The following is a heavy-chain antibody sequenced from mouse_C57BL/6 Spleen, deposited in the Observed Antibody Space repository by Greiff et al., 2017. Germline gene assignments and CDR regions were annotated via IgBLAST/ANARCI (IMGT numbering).Heavy chain of an antibody. CDR2: INPSSGYT. CDR1: GYTFTSYW. Sequence: VQLQESGAELAKPGASVTLSCKASGYTFTSYWMHWVKQRPGQGLEWIGYINPSSGYTKYNQKFKDKATLTADKSSSTAYMQLSSLTYEDSAVYYCARWVLRSPYYFDYWGQGTTLTVSS. V-gene: IGHV1-7*01. D-gene: IGHD1-1*01. CDR3: ARWVLRSPYYFDY. J-gene: IGHJ2*01.